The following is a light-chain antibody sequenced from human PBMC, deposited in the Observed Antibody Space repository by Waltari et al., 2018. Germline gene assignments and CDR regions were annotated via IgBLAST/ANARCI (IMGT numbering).Light chain of an antibody. CDR3: QHYVALPVT. CDR2: GAS. CDR1: QSVGRTF. J-gene: IGKJ1*01. Sequence: RATRPCRASQSVGRTFAWYQQKPGQAPSLVIYGASIRATGIPDRFSGSGSGTDFSLTISRLEPEDFAVYYCQHYVALPVTFGQGTKVEIK. V-gene: IGKV3-20*01.